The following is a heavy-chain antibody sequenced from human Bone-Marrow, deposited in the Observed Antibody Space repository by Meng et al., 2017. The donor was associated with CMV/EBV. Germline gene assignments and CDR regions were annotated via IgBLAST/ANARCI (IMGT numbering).Heavy chain of an antibody. D-gene: IGHD3-3*01. V-gene: IGHV3-9*01. J-gene: IGHJ3*02. Sequence: SLKISCVASGFTFDDYAMHWVRQAPGKGLEWVSGINWNSGNLGYADSVEGRFTISRDNAKKSLYLQMNSLRTEDTALYYCAKEAWRRTFDIWGQGTMVTVSS. CDR2: INWNSGNL. CDR1: GFTFDDYA. CDR3: AKEAWRRTFDI.